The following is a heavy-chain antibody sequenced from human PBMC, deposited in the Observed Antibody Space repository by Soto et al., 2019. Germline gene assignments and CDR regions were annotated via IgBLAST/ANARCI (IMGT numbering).Heavy chain of an antibody. CDR2: ISGSGGST. CDR3: AKRGSGAVAFDY. J-gene: IGHJ4*02. CDR1: GFTFSSYA. Sequence: VPLLESGGGLVQPGGSLRLSCAASGFTFSSYAMSWVRQAPGKGLEWVSIISGSGGSTYCADSVKGRFTISRDNSKNTLYLQMNGLTAEDTAVYYCAKRGSGAVAFDYWGQGTLVTVSS. V-gene: IGHV3-23*01. D-gene: IGHD3-16*01.